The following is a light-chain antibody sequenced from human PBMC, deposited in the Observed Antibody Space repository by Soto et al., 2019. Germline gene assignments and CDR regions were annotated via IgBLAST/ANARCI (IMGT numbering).Light chain of an antibody. CDR3: SSYTSAGTYV. CDR1: GSDVGGYNF. V-gene: IGLV2-14*03. Sequence: QSVLTQPASVSGSPGQSITISCTGTGSDVGGYNFVSWYQQHPGKAPKFIIYDVASRPSGVSNRFSGSKSGNTASLTISGLQAEDEADYYCSSYTSAGTYVFGAGTKVTAL. CDR2: DVA. J-gene: IGLJ1*01.